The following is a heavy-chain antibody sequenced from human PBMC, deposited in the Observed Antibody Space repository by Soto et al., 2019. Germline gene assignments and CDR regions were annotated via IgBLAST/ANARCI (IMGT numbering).Heavy chain of an antibody. Sequence: EGQLVESGGGLVNPGGSLRLSCAASGFTFSTSDMNWVRQAPGKGLEWVSSISGTSNYTYYVDSVKGRFTISRDNAKNSLYLQMNSLRAEDKAVYFCARDTSSSHNYYYGMDVWGQGTTVTVSS. D-gene: IGHD2-2*01. CDR2: ISGTSNYT. CDR3: ARDTSSSHNYYYGMDV. V-gene: IGHV3-21*01. CDR1: GFTFSTSD. J-gene: IGHJ6*02.